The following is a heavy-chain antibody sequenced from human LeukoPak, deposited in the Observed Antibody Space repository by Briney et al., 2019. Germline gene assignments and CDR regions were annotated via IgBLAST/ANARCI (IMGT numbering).Heavy chain of an antibody. CDR2: IYYSGST. CDR3: ARAGDIVVVPAATGPNWFDP. D-gene: IGHD2-2*01. V-gene: IGHV4-59*12. Sequence: SETLSLTCTVSGGSISSYYWSWIRQPPGKGLEWIGYIYYSGSTNYNPSLKSRVTISVDRSKNQFSLKLSSVTAADTAVYYCARAGDIVVVPAATGPNWFDPWGQGTLVTVSS. J-gene: IGHJ5*02. CDR1: GGSISSYY.